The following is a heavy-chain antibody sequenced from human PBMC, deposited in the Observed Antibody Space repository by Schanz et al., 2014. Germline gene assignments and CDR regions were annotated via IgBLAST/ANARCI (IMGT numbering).Heavy chain of an antibody. CDR1: GYTFTSYS. V-gene: IGHV1-69*09. J-gene: IGHJ4*02. Sequence: QVQLVQSGAEVKKPGASVKVSCKASGYTFTSYSMHWVRQAPGQGLEWMGRIIPILGIANYAQKFQGRVTITPDKSTFTGYMDRSSLRSEDPAGYYCAAAGAGYSSSWDFDYWGQGTLVTVSS. CDR2: IIPILGIA. D-gene: IGHD6-13*01. CDR3: AAAGAGYSSSWDFDY.